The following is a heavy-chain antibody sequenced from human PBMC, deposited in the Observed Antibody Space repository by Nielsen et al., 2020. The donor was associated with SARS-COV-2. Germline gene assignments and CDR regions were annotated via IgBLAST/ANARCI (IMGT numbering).Heavy chain of an antibody. CDR1: GYTFTSYD. Sequence: ASVKVSCKASGYTFTSYDINWVRQATGQGLEWMGWMNPNSGNTGYAQKFQSRVTMTRNTSISTAYMELSSLRSEDTAVYYCAREVQWGPSNCFDPWGQGTLVTVSS. CDR3: AREVQWGPSNCFDP. CDR2: MNPNSGNT. V-gene: IGHV1-8*01. J-gene: IGHJ5*02. D-gene: IGHD1-26*01.